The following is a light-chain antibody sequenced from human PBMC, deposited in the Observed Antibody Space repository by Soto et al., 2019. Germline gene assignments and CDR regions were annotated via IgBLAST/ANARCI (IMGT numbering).Light chain of an antibody. CDR1: HSITSW. Sequence: LQVNKVPFTLRATEGNSISMTCRASHSITSWLAWYQQKPGKAPKVLIYDVSTLESGVPSRFSGSGSGTEFTLTITSLQPDDFATYYCQHYNSYSEAFGQGTKVDIK. CDR3: QHYNSYSEA. J-gene: IGKJ1*01. CDR2: DVS. V-gene: IGKV1-5*01.